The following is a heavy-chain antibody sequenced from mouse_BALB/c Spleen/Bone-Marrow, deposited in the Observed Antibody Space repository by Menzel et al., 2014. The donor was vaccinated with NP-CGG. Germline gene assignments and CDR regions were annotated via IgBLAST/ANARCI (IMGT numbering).Heavy chain of an antibody. CDR1: GYTFTSYW. D-gene: IGHD2-14*01. Sequence: LVESGAELAKPGASVKMSCKASGYTFTSYWMHWVKQRPGQGLEWIGYINPSTGYTEYNQKFKDKATLTADKSSSTAYMQLSSLTSEDSAVYYCAREDKGYRYGGPFDYWGQGTTLTVSS. V-gene: IGHV1-7*01. CDR2: INPSTGYT. CDR3: AREDKGYRYGGPFDY. J-gene: IGHJ2*01.